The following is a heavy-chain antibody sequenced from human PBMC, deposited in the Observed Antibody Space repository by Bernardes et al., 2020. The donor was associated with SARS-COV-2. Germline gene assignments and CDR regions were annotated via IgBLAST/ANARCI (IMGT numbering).Heavy chain of an antibody. Sequence: ASMKVSCKASGYTFTGYYMHWVRQAPGQGLEWMGWINPNSGGTNYAQKFQGWVTMTRDTSISTAYMELSRLRSDDTAVYYCARERARYYDSSGPYYFDYWGQGTLVTVSS. CDR3: ARERARYYDSSGPYYFDY. J-gene: IGHJ4*02. D-gene: IGHD3-22*01. CDR2: INPNSGGT. V-gene: IGHV1-2*04. CDR1: GYTFTGYY.